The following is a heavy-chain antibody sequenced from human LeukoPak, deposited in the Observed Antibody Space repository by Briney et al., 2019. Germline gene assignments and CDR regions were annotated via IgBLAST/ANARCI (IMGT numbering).Heavy chain of an antibody. Sequence: GGSLRLSCAASGFTFSSYWMSWVRQAPGKGLEWVANIKQDGSEKYYVDSVKGRFTISRDNAKNTLHLQMNSLRAEDTAVYYCARGGYCSSTSCYLDYWGQGTLVTVSS. J-gene: IGHJ4*02. V-gene: IGHV3-7*01. CDR3: ARGGYCSSTSCYLDY. CDR2: IKQDGSEK. D-gene: IGHD2-2*01. CDR1: GFTFSSYW.